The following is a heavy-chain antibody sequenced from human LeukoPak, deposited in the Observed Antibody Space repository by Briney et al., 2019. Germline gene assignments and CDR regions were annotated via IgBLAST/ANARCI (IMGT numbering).Heavy chain of an antibody. V-gene: IGHV1-18*01. D-gene: IGHD3-22*01. CDR2: NGNT. CDR3: ARDRRYYYDSSGYYPGDY. J-gene: IGHJ4*02. Sequence: NGNTNYAQKLQGRVTMTTDTSTSTAYMELRSLRSDDTAVYYCARDRRYYYDSSGYYPGDYWGQGTLVTVSS.